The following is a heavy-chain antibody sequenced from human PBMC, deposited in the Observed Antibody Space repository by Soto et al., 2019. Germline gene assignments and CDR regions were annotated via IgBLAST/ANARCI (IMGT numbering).Heavy chain of an antibody. V-gene: IGHV4-59*01. CDR2: IYYSGST. CDR1: GGSISSYY. Sequence: KPSETLSLTCTVSGGSISSYYWSWIRQPPGKGLEWIGYIYYSGSTNYNPSLKSRVTISVDTSKNQFSLKLSSVTAADTAVYYCARVQGSSGWGGVNWFDPWGQGTLVTVSS. D-gene: IGHD6-19*01. CDR3: ARVQGSSGWGGVNWFDP. J-gene: IGHJ5*02.